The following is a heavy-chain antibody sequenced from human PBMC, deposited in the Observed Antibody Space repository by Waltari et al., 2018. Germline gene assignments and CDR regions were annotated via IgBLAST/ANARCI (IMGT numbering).Heavy chain of an antibody. V-gene: IGHV1-69*13. J-gene: IGHJ5*02. Sequence: QVQLVQSGAEVKKPGSSVKVSCKASGSTFRSYAISWVGQAPGQGLEWMGGIIPIFGTANYAQKFQGRVTITADESTSTAYMELSSLRSEDTAVYYCARSPSDYYDSSGYYSNWFDPWGQGTLVTVSS. CDR1: GSTFRSYA. CDR2: IIPIFGTA. D-gene: IGHD3-22*01. CDR3: ARSPSDYYDSSGYYSNWFDP.